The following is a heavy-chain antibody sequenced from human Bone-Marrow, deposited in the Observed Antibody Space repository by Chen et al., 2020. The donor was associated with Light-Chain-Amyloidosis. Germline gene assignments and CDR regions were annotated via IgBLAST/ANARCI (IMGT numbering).Heavy chain of an antibody. CDR3: AWSVACTVTFDY. D-gene: IGHD6-19*01. V-gene: IGHV1-2*02. J-gene: IGHJ4*02. Sequence: VKLVPSGAKGTRTAAPVKVSCNHPGSTSTGYYKHWVRQAPGQGLEWMGWINTNISGTNYAQKFQGRVTMTRHTSISPAYMALSRLRSDDTAVYHCAWSVACTVTFDYWGQGTLVTVSS. CDR1: GSTSTGYY. CDR2: INTNISGT.